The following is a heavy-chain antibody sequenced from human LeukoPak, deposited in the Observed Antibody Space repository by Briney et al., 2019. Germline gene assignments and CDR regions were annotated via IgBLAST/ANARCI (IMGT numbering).Heavy chain of an antibody. CDR3: TTVGYQLLVHFDY. CDR2: IKSKTDGGTT. J-gene: IGHJ4*02. Sequence: GGSLRLSCAASGFTFINAWMSWVRQAPGKGLEWVGRIKSKTDGGTTDYAAPVKGRFTISRDDSKNTLYLQMNSLKTEDTAVYYCTTVGYQLLVHFDYWGQGTLVTVSS. CDR1: GFTFINAW. V-gene: IGHV3-15*01. D-gene: IGHD2-2*01.